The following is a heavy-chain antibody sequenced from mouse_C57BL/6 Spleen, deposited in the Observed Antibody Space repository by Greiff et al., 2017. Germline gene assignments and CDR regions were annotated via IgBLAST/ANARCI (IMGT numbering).Heavy chain of an antibody. Sequence: QVQLQQSGAELARPGASVKLSCKASGYTFTSYGISWVKQRTGQGLEWIGEIYPRSGNTYYNEKFKGKATLTADKSSSTAYMELRSLTSEDSAVYCCSRSSFITTVVATPYWYFDVWGTGTTVTVSS. CDR2: IYPRSGNT. J-gene: IGHJ1*03. CDR3: SRSSFITTVVATPYWYFDV. D-gene: IGHD1-1*01. V-gene: IGHV1-81*01. CDR1: GYTFTSYG.